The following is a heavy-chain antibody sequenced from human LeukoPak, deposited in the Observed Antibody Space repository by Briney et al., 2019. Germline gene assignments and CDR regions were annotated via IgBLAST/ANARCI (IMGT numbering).Heavy chain of an antibody. J-gene: IGHJ5*02. V-gene: IGHV3-7*01. CDR3: ARGRGWIDP. CDR1: GFIFSDYW. Sequence: GGSLRLSCGASGFIFSDYWMSWFRQAPGKGLEWVANVNEDGSEQNYLDSVKGRFTISRDNAKNSVYLQMNNLRVEETAVYYCARGRGWIDPWGQGTLVTVSS. D-gene: IGHD5-24*01. CDR2: VNEDGSEQ.